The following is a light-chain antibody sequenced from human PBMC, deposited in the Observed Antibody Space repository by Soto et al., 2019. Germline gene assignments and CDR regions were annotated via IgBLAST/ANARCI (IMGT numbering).Light chain of an antibody. Sequence: QSVLTQPRSVSGSPGQSVTISCTGTSSDVGGYNYVSWYQQHPGKAPKLMIYDVSKRPSGVPDRFSGSKSGNMASLTISGLQAEDEADYYCCSYAGSYTHYVFGTGTKLTVL. CDR1: SSDVGGYNY. J-gene: IGLJ1*01. V-gene: IGLV2-11*01. CDR2: DVS. CDR3: CSYAGSYTHYV.